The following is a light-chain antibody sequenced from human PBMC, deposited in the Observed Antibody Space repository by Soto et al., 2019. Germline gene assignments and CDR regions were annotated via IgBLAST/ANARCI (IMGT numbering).Light chain of an antibody. CDR1: QTISSW. J-gene: IGKJ1*01. CDR2: KAS. V-gene: IGKV1-5*03. CDR3: QHYNSYSEA. Sequence: DSQMTQSPSTLSGSVGVRVTITCRASQTISSWLAWYQQKPGKAPKLLIYKASTLKSGVPSRFSGSGSGTEFTLTISSLQPDDFATYYCQHYNSYSEAFGQGTKVDIK.